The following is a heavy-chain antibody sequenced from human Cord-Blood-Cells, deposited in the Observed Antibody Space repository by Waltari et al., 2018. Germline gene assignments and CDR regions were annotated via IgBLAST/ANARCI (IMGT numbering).Heavy chain of an antibody. CDR3: ARSYSSSSGNWFDP. J-gene: IGHJ5*02. Sequence: QVQLVQSGAEVKKPGASVKVSCKASGYTFTSYDINWVRQATGQGLEWMGWLNPNSGNTGYAQKFQGRVTITRNTSISTAYMELSSLRSEDTAVYYCARSYSSSSGNWFDPWGQGTLVTVSS. D-gene: IGHD6-6*01. V-gene: IGHV1-8*03. CDR2: LNPNSGNT. CDR1: GYTFTSYD.